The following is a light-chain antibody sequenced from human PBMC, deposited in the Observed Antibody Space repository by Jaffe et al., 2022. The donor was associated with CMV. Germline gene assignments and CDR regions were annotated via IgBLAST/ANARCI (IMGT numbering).Light chain of an antibody. CDR1: PSLVFRDGNTF. V-gene: IGKV2D-30*01. CDR2: KVS. J-gene: IGKJ4*01. Sequence: DVVMTQFPLSLPVTLGQPASVPCRSNPSLVFRDGNTFLKRFQQRPGQSPRRLINKVSNWDSGVPDRFSGSESGTAFTLKISTVEADDVGLYYCMQGTHWLTFGGGTKVEI. CDR3: MQGTHWLT.